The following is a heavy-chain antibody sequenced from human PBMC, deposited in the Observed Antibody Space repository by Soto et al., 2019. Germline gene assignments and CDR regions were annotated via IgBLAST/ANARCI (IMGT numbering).Heavy chain of an antibody. CDR2: IYYGGST. D-gene: IGHD3-9*01. CDR3: ATFRQFLTGFRYPAY. J-gene: IGHJ4*02. Sequence: QLQLLGSGPGLVKPSETLSLTCTVSGGSINNSTHYWGWIRQPPGRGLEWIGNIYYGGSTYDNPSLKSRVTLSVDTSKNEFSLRLSSVTAADTAVYYCATFRQFLTGFRYPAYWAPGTLVTVSS. V-gene: IGHV4-39*01. CDR1: GGSINNSTHY.